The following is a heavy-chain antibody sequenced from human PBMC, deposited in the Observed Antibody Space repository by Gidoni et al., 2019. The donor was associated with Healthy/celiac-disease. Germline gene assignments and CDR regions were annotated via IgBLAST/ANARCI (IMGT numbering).Heavy chain of an antibody. Sequence: EVQLVESGGGLVQPGGSLRLSCAASGFTVRSNYMHWVRQAPGKGLEWVSVIYSGGSTYYADSVKGRFTISRDNSKNTLYLQMNSLRAEDTAVYYCARDRRGTSYYDFWSGPYYYYMDVWGKGTTVTVSS. CDR1: GFTVRSNY. D-gene: IGHD3-3*01. J-gene: IGHJ6*03. CDR3: ARDRRGTSYYDFWSGPYYYYMDV. V-gene: IGHV3-66*02. CDR2: IYSGGST.